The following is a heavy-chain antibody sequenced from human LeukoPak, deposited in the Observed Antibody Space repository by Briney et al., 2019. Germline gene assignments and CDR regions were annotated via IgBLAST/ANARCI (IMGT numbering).Heavy chain of an antibody. D-gene: IGHD7-27*01. V-gene: IGHV3-15*01. CDR3: TTWGGLTGDYYLDI. CDR2: IKSSTDGATT. J-gene: IGHJ4*02. CDR1: GFTFGNAW. Sequence: GGSLRLSCVASGFTFGNAWLIWVRQAPGKGLEWIGRIKSSTDGATTDYAAPVKGRFTISRDDSKNMLFLQMNSLKTEDKGVYYCTTWGGLTGDYYLDIWGQGTLVTVSS.